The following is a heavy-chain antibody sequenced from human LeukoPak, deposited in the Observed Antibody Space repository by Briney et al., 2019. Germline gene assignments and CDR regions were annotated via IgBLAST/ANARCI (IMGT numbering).Heavy chain of an antibody. CDR3: ARGLRFGFDY. Sequence: SQTPSLTCAISGDSVSSNSVDWNWIRQSPSRGLEWLGRTRYRSKWYNDYAVFVKSRITINSDTSKNQFSLQLNSVTPEDTAVYYCARGLRFGFDYWGQGTLVTVSS. J-gene: IGHJ4*02. CDR1: GDSVSSNSVD. D-gene: IGHD3-16*01. CDR2: TRYRSKWYN. V-gene: IGHV6-1*01.